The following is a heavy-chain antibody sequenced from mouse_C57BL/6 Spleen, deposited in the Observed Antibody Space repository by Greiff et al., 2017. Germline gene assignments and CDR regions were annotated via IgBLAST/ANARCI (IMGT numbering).Heavy chain of an antibody. Sequence: VQLQQPGAELVRPGSSVKLSCKASGYTFTSYWMHWVKQRPIQGLEWIGNIDPSDSETHSNQKFKDKATLTVDNSSRTAYMQLRSLTSEDSSVDYYARVDYSNPRDAMDYWGQGTSVTVSS. CDR3: ARVDYSNPRDAMDY. J-gene: IGHJ4*01. V-gene: IGHV1-52*01. CDR2: IDPSDSET. CDR1: GYTFTSYW. D-gene: IGHD2-5*01.